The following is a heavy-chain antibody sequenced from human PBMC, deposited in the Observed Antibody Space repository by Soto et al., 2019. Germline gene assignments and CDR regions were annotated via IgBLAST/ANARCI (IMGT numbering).Heavy chain of an antibody. J-gene: IGHJ5*02. Sequence: QVQLLQSGAEVKKPGASVRLSCTASGYTFTNYGITWVRQAPGQGLEWMGWISTDNGKTDYSPRFQDRLSITTDTSTTTADMQLRSLRSDDTDVYYCMRDYGRIVGDEFDLWGHGTLRNVSS. CDR3: MRDYGRIVGDEFDL. CDR1: GYTFTNYG. V-gene: IGHV1-18*01. CDR2: ISTDNGKT. D-gene: IGHD1-26*01.